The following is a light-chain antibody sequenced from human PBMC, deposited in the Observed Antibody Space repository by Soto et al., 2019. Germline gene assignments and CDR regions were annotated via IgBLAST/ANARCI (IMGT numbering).Light chain of an antibody. CDR2: EGI. J-gene: IGLJ1*01. V-gene: IGLV2-23*01. CDR3: CAYVGATTYG. CDR1: RSNIGGDNV. Sequence: QCALTHPAPGTGSPVQSITISSSGTRSNIGGDNVVSWYQQQPGKAPKVIVYEGIKRPSGVSDRFSDSTSGSTASLTSSGLQAEDEAEYYCCAYVGATTYGFGSGTKV.